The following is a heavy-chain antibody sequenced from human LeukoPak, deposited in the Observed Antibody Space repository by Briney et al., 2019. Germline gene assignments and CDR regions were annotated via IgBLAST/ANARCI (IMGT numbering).Heavy chain of an antibody. J-gene: IGHJ6*03. CDR3: ARDWGVGGRPGYMDV. Sequence: PSQTLSLTCTASGDSISSGLYYWSWVRQSAGTGLEWIGRIYTTGSTTYNPSLKSRVTILVDTSKNQVSLKLSSVTAADTAVYFCARDWGVGGRPGYMDVWGKGTTVTVSS. D-gene: IGHD6-6*01. V-gene: IGHV4-61*02. CDR1: GDSISSGLYY. CDR2: IYTTGST.